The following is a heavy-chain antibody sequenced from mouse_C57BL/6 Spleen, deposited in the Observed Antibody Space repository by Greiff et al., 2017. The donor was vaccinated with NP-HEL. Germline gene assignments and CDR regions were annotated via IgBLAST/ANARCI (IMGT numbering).Heavy chain of an antibody. Sequence: EVQLVESEGGLVQPGSSMILSCTASGFTFSDYYMAWVRQVPEKGLEWVANINYDGSSTYYLDSLKSRFIISRDNAKNILYLQMSSLKSEDTATYYCARAPITTVVASPYWYFDVWGTGTTVTVSS. CDR2: INYDGSST. CDR3: ARAPITTVVASPYWYFDV. V-gene: IGHV5-16*01. D-gene: IGHD1-1*01. J-gene: IGHJ1*03. CDR1: GFTFSDYY.